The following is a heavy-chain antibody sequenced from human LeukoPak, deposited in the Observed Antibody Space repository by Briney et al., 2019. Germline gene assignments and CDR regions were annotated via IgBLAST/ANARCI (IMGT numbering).Heavy chain of an antibody. D-gene: IGHD5-24*01. CDR3: GSQYGNTWQY. Sequence: PGGSLRLSCAASGFSFSNYWMTWVRQAPGKGLEWVANIRHDAGEKHYVDSVKGRFTISRDNAKNSLYLQMTSLRAEDTAVYYCGSQYGNTWQYWGQGTLVTVSS. J-gene: IGHJ4*02. CDR1: GFSFSNYW. V-gene: IGHV3-7*02. CDR2: IRHDAGEK.